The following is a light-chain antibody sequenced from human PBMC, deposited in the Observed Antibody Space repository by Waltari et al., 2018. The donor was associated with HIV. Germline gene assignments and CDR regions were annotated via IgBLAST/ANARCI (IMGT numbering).Light chain of an antibody. V-gene: IGLV2-23*02. J-gene: IGLJ1*01. Sequence: QSALTQPASVSGSPGQSITISCTGTSRNVGSDDLFSWYQQHPGEAPKLIIYEVTKRPSGVSNRFSGSKSGNTASLTISGLQAEDEADYYCCSCPRSGIRYVFGTGTKVTVL. CDR2: EVT. CDR3: CSCPRSGIRYV. CDR1: SRNVGSDDL.